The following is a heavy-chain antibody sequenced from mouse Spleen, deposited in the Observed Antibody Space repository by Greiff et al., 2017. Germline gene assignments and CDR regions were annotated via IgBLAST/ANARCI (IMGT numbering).Heavy chain of an antibody. V-gene: IGHV6-3*01. CDR2: IRLKSDNYAT. Sequence: EVKLMESGGGLVQPGGSMKLSCVASGFTFSNYWMNWVRQSPEKGLEWVAQIRLKSDNYATHYAESVKGRFTISRDDSKSSVYLQMNNLRAEDTGIYYCTVDGSTSFAYCGHGALVSVSA. CDR3: TVDGSTSFAY. J-gene: IGHJ3*01. CDR1: GFTFSNYW. D-gene: IGHD1-1*01.